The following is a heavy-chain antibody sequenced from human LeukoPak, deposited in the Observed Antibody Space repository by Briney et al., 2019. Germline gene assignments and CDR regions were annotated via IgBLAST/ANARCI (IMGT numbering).Heavy chain of an antibody. Sequence: PGGSLRLSCAASGFTFSDSWMHWVRQVPGKGLVSVSLIRSDGSVPYYADSVKGRFTISRDNAKNTVYLQMNSLRAEDTAMYFCARVGSLYDFWSGQYYRYYYYMDVWGKGTTVTVSS. V-gene: IGHV3-74*01. CDR3: ARVGSLYDFWSGQYYRYYYYMDV. CDR1: GFTFSDSW. J-gene: IGHJ6*03. CDR2: IRSDGSVP. D-gene: IGHD3-3*01.